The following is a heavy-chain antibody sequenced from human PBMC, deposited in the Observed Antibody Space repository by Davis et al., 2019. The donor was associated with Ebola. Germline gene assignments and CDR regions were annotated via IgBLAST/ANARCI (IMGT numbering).Heavy chain of an antibody. J-gene: IGHJ4*02. CDR3: ARAAAWGGPLDY. Sequence: SETLSLTCAVYGGSSSGYYWSWIRQPPGKGLEWIGEINHSGSTNYNPSLKSRVTISVDTSKNQFSLKLSSVTAADTAVYYCARAAAWGGPLDYWGQGTLVTVSS. D-gene: IGHD3-16*01. CDR2: INHSGST. V-gene: IGHV4-34*01. CDR1: GGSSSGYY.